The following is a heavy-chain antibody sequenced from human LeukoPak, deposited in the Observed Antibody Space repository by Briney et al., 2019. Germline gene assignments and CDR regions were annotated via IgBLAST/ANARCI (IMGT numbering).Heavy chain of an antibody. CDR3: ARAPGGIAVAGQTTYYYYGMDV. J-gene: IGHJ6*02. CDR2: INPNSGGT. Sequence: ASVKVSCKASGYTFTGYYMHWVRQAPGQGLEWMGWINPNSGGTNYAQKFQGRVTMTGDTSISTAYMELSRLRSDDTAVYYCARAPGGIAVAGQTTYYYYGMDVWGQGTTVTVSS. V-gene: IGHV1-2*02. D-gene: IGHD6-19*01. CDR1: GYTFTGYY.